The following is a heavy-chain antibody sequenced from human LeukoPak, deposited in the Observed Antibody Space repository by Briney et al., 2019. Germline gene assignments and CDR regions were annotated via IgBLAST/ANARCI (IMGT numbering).Heavy chain of an antibody. D-gene: IGHD5-18*01. J-gene: IGHJ4*02. V-gene: IGHV3-48*04. Sequence: GSLRLSCAASGFTFSSYSMNWVRQAPGKGLEWVSYISSSGNTIDYADSVKGRFTISRDNAKNSLYLQMVSLRAEDTAVYYCARLRGYSYGCGDYWGQGTLVTVSS. CDR3: ARLRGYSYGCGDY. CDR2: ISSSGNTI. CDR1: GFTFSSYS.